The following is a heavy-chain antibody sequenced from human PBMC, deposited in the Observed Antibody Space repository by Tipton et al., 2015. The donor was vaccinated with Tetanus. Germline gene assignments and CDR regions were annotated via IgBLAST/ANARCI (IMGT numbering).Heavy chain of an antibody. CDR1: GGSISTYY. D-gene: IGHD1-26*01. CDR2: IYYRGST. Sequence: TLSLTCTVSGGSISTYYWSWIRQPPGKRLEWIGYIYYRGSTNYYPSLKSRVTMSVDTSKNQFSLKLRSVTAADTAVYYCARSMPKGATVFDYWGQGTLVTVSS. V-gene: IGHV4-59*13. J-gene: IGHJ4*02. CDR3: ARSMPKGATVFDY.